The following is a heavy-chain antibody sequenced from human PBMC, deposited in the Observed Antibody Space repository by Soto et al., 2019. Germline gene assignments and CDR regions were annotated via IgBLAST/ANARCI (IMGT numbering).Heavy chain of an antibody. CDR2: IIPIFGTA. D-gene: IGHD6-13*01. J-gene: IGHJ6*02. CDR3: ARAIRGSWYFDYYYYGMDV. V-gene: IGHV1-69*13. CDR1: GGTFSSYA. Sequence: SVKVSCKASGGTFSSYAISWVRQAPGQGLEWMGGIIPIFGTANYAQKFQGRVTITADESTSTAYMELSSLRSEDTAVHYCARAIRGSWYFDYYYYGMDVWGQGTTVTVSS.